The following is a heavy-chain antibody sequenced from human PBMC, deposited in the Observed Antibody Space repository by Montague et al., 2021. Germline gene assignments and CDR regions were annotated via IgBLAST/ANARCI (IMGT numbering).Heavy chain of an antibody. V-gene: IGHV4-31*03. D-gene: IGHD6-13*01. CDR1: GDSLSSVGYS. Sequence: TLSLTCTVSGDSLSSVGYSWTWCRQHTGKGLEGIGYMYNSESTYYNPSLKSRVTISGDTSKNHFSLRLTSVTAADTAVYYCARGRLATGDFDYWGQGTLVTASS. J-gene: IGHJ4*02. CDR3: ARGRLATGDFDY. CDR2: MYNSEST.